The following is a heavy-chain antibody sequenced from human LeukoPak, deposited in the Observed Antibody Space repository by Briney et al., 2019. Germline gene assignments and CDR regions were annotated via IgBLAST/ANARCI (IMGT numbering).Heavy chain of an antibody. CDR1: GGSISSGDYY. D-gene: IGHD3-22*01. V-gene: IGHV4-30-4*01. Sequence: SETLSLTCTVSGGSISSGDYYWSWIRQPPGKGLEWIAYMYYGGSTYYNPSLKSRVTMSADTSKNQLSLKLSSVTAADTAVYYCARPYYYDSRIDPWGQGILVTVSS. CDR3: ARPYYYDSRIDP. J-gene: IGHJ5*02. CDR2: MYYGGST.